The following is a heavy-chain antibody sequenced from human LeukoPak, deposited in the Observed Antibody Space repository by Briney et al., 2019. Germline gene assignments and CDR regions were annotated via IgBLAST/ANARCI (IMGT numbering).Heavy chain of an antibody. J-gene: IGHJ6*03. D-gene: IGHD2/OR15-2a*01. V-gene: IGHV3-21*01. CDR2: ISSSSSYI. CDR3: ARDSRVLHHYYYYMDV. CDR1: GFTFSSYS. Sequence: GGSLRLSCAASGFTFSSYSMNWVRQAPGKGLEWVSSISSSSSYIYYADSVKGRFTISRDNAKNSLYLQMNSLRAEDTAVYYCARDSRVLHHYYYYMDVWGKGTTVTVSS.